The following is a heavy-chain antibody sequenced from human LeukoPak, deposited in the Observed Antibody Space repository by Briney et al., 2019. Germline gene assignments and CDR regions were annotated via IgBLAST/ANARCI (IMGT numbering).Heavy chain of an antibody. V-gene: IGHV3-11*04. CDR3: ARESYQLLYYIDY. J-gene: IGHJ4*02. D-gene: IGHD2-2*01. CDR1: GFTFSDSY. Sequence: GGSLRLSCAASGFTFSDSYMSWIRQTPGQGLEWISYIGNDGRPIYYADSVKGRFTISRDNAKNSLYLQMSSLRAEDTAVYYCARESYQLLYYIDYWGQGTLVTVSS. CDR2: IGNDGRPI.